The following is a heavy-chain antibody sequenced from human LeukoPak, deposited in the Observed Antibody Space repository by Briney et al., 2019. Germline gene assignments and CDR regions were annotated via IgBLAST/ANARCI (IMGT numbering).Heavy chain of an antibody. V-gene: IGHV3-21*01. Sequence: GGSLRLSCAASGFTFSSYNMNWVRQAPGKGLEWVSSISGSSTYIHYADSVKGRFTISRDNAKNSLYLQMNSLRVEDTAVYYCASRPPYYGMDVWGKGTTVTVSS. CDR3: ASRPPYYGMDV. CDR2: ISGSSTYI. J-gene: IGHJ6*04. CDR1: GFTFSSYN.